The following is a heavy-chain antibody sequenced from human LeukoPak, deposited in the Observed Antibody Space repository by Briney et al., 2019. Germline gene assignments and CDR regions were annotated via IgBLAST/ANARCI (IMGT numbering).Heavy chain of an antibody. Sequence: PSETLSLTCTVSGDSLRKSTFYWVWIRQPPGKGLEWIGSIYYSGGADYNPSLQSRVTISVDTSKNEFSLKVRSVTAADTAVYYCAGEFAYWGQGTLVSVSS. J-gene: IGHJ4*02. CDR1: GDSLRKSTFY. CDR3: AGEFAY. CDR2: IYYSGGA. V-gene: IGHV4-39*07.